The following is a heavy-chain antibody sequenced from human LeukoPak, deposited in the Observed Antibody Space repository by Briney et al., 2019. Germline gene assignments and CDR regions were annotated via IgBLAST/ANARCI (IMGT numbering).Heavy chain of an antibody. CDR3: ARAPSYCSSTSCPFDY. J-gene: IGHJ4*02. V-gene: IGHV3-66*01. D-gene: IGHD2-2*01. Sequence: GSLRLSCAASGFPVSSNYMSWVRQAPGKGLEWVSVIYSGGSTYYADSVKGRFTISRDNSKNTLYLQMNSLRAEDTAVYYCARAPSYCSSTSCPFDYWGQGTLVTVSS. CDR1: GFPVSSNY. CDR2: IYSGGST.